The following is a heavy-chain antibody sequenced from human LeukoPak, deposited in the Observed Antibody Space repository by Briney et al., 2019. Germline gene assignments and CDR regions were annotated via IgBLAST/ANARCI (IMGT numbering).Heavy chain of an antibody. D-gene: IGHD3-16*01. CDR3: ATADYVWGSYPRY. CDR1: GYTLTELS. CDR2: FDPEDGET. J-gene: IGHJ4*02. V-gene: IGHV1-24*01. Sequence: ASVKVSCKVSGYTLTELSMHWVRQAPGKGLEWMGGFDPEDGETIYARKFQGRVTMTEDTSTDTAYMELSSLRSEDTAVYYCATADYVWGSYPRYWGQGTLVTVSS.